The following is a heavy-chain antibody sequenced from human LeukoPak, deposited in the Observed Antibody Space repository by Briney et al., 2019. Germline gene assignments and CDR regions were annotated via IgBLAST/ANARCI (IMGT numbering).Heavy chain of an antibody. J-gene: IGHJ6*03. CDR3: ARVSVYAMYYYYYYMDV. CDR1: GGSFSGYY. D-gene: IGHD2-8*01. Sequence: SETLSLTCAVYGGSFSGYYWSWIRQPPGKGLEWIGEISHSGSTNYNPSLKSRVTISVDTSKNQFSLKLSSVTAADTAVYYCARVSVYAMYYYYYYMDVWGKGTTVTVSS. CDR2: ISHSGST. V-gene: IGHV4-34*01.